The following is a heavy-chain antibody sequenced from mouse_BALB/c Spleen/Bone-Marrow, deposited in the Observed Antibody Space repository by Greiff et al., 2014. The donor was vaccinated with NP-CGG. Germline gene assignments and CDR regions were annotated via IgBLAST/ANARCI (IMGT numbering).Heavy chain of an antibody. Sequence: QVQLKDSAAELARPGASVKMSCKASGYSFTSYTMHWVKQRPGQGLEWIGYINPSSGYNEYNQKFKDKTTLTADKSSSTAYMQLSSLTSEDSAVYYCARPYGNYVYYWGQGTTLTVSS. D-gene: IGHD2-10*02. CDR2: INPSSGYN. J-gene: IGHJ2*01. CDR1: GYSFTSYT. V-gene: IGHV1-4*02. CDR3: ARPYGNYVYY.